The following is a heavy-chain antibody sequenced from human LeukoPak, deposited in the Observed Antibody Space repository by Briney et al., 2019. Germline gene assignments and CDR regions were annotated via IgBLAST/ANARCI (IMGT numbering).Heavy chain of an antibody. Sequence: SETLSLTCTVSGGSISSGSYYWSWIRQPAGKGLEWIVRIYTSGSTNYNPSLKSRVTISVDKSKNQFSPKLSSVTAADTAVYYCARAPSMPRFDPWGQGTLVTVSS. CDR1: GGSISSGSYY. J-gene: IGHJ5*02. D-gene: IGHD2-2*01. CDR3: ARAPSMPRFDP. V-gene: IGHV4-61*02. CDR2: IYTSGST.